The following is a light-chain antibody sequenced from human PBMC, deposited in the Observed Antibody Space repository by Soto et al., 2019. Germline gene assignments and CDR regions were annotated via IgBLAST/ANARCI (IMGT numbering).Light chain of an antibody. Sequence: DIQMTQSPSSLSASVGDRVTIACRASQSITFYLNWYQQKPGKAPKLLIYTASSLQSGVPSRFSGSGSGTDFTLTINSLQPEDFATYYCQQSYSTPRTFDQGTKVEIK. CDR2: TAS. V-gene: IGKV1-39*01. CDR1: QSITFY. J-gene: IGKJ1*01. CDR3: QQSYSTPRT.